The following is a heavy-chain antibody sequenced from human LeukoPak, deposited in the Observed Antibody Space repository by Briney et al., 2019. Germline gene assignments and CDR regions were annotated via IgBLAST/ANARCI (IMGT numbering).Heavy chain of an antibody. J-gene: IGHJ4*02. CDR2: ISYDGSNK. D-gene: IGHD6-13*01. CDR3: AKDHQQLVLWDYFDY. Sequence: GGSLRLSCAASGFIVSSNYMSWVRQAPGKGLEWVAVISYDGSNKYYADSVKGRFTISRDNSKDTLYLQMNSLRAEDTAVYYCAKDHQQLVLWDYFDYWGPGTLVTVSS. V-gene: IGHV3-30*18. CDR1: GFIVSSNY.